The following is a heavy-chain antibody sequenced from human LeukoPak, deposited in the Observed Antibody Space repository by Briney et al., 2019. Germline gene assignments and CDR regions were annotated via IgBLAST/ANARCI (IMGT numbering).Heavy chain of an antibody. Sequence: GGSLRLSCAASGFTFSSYSMNWVRQAPGKGLEWVSSISSSSSYIYSADSVKGRFTISRDNAKNSLYLQMNSLRAEDTAVYYCARLYGAAAGIKTLFYFDYWGQGTLVTVSS. V-gene: IGHV3-21*01. D-gene: IGHD6-13*01. J-gene: IGHJ4*02. CDR3: ARLYGAAAGIKTLFYFDY. CDR2: ISSSSSYI. CDR1: GFTFSSYS.